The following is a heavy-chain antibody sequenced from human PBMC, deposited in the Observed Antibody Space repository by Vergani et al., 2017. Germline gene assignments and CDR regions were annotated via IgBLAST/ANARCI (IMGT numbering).Heavy chain of an antibody. CDR3: ARDGRYSGSYHLGAFDI. J-gene: IGHJ3*02. Sequence: QVQLVQSGAEVKKPGSSVKVSCKASGVTFSSYAISWVRQAPGQGLEWMGGIIPIFGTANYAQKFQGRITITADESTSTAYMELSSLRSEDTAVYYCARDGRYSGSYHLGAFDIWGQGTMVTVSS. D-gene: IGHD1-26*01. V-gene: IGHV1-69*12. CDR1: GVTFSSYA. CDR2: IIPIFGTA.